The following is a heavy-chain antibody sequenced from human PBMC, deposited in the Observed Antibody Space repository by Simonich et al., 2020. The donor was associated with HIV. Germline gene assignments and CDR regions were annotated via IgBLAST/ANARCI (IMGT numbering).Heavy chain of an antibody. D-gene: IGHD4-17*01. CDR3: VRRFDYGGDY. CDR2: ILYDGNIK. CDR1: GFTFSSYG. V-gene: IGHV3-33*01. J-gene: IGHJ4*02. Sequence: QVQLVESGGGVVQPGRSLRLSCAASGFTFSSYGMHWVRQAPAQGLEWVAVILYDGNIKYYAHSVKGRFTISRDNSKNTLYLQMNSLRAEDTAMYYCVRRFDYGGDYWGQGTLVTVSS.